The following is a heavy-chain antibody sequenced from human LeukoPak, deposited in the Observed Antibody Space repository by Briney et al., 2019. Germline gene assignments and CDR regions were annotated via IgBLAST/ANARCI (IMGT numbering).Heavy chain of an antibody. V-gene: IGHV1-2*02. CDR2: NNPNSGGT. J-gene: IGHJ4*02. CDR3: ARDFGRSAAVIDY. Sequence: GASVKVSCKASGYTFTGYSIHWVRQAPGQGLEWMGWNNPNSGGTNYAQNFQGRVTMTRDTSISTAYMELSRLRSDDTAVYYCARDFGRSAAVIDYWGQGTLVTVTS. D-gene: IGHD4-17*01. CDR1: GYTFTGYS.